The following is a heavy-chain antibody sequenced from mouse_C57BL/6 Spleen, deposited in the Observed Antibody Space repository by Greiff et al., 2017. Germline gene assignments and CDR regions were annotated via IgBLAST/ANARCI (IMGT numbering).Heavy chain of an antibody. D-gene: IGHD2-4*01. V-gene: IGHV3-6*01. CDR3: ARGDYDYDVGWYFDV. CDR1: GYSITSGYY. J-gene: IGHJ1*03. Sequence: EVQRVESGPGLVKPSQSLSLTCSVTGYSITSGYYWNWIRQFPGNKLEWMGYISYDGSNNYNPSLKNRISITRDTSKNQFFLKLNSVTTEDTATYYCARGDYDYDVGWYFDVWGTGTTVTVSS. CDR2: ISYDGSN.